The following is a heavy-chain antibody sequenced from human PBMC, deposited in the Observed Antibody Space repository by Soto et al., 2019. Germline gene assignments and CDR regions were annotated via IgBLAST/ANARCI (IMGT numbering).Heavy chain of an antibody. V-gene: IGHV1-69*13. CDR3: ARDFRVLVAATYGMDV. CDR2: IIPIFGTA. D-gene: IGHD2-15*01. J-gene: IGHJ6*02. Sequence: ASVRVSCKAAGGTFSSYAISWVRQAPGQGLEWMGGIIPIFGTANYAQKFQGRVTITADESTSTAYMELSSLRSEDTAVYYCARDFRVLVAATYGMDVWGQGTTVTVSS. CDR1: GGTFSSYA.